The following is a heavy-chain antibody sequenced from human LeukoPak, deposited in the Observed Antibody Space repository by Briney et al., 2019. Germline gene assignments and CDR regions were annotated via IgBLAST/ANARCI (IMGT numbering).Heavy chain of an antibody. D-gene: IGHD5-12*01. CDR2: ISRTGGDT. J-gene: IGHJ4*02. CDR1: GFTFSSSA. Sequence: QPGGSLRLSCGASGFTFSSSAMCWVRQAPGKGLEWVSGISRTGGDTYYADSVKGRFTISRDTSKNTLFLQMNSLRAEDTAVYYCARGREAWNWGQGTLVTVSS. CDR3: ARGREAWN. V-gene: IGHV3-23*01.